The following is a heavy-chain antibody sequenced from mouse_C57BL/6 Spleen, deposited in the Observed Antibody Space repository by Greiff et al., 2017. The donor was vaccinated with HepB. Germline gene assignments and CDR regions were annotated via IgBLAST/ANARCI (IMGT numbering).Heavy chain of an antibody. D-gene: IGHD1-1*01. V-gene: IGHV2-2*01. CDR3: AGSLVLRYLYAMDY. J-gene: IGHJ4*01. Sequence: VKLVESGPGLVQPSQSLSITCTVSGFSLTSYGVHWVRQSPGKGLEWLGVIWSGGSTDYNAAFISRLSISKDNSKSQVFFKMNSLQADDTAIYYCAGSLVLRYLYAMDYWGQGTSVTVSS. CDR1: GFSLTSYG. CDR2: IWSGGST.